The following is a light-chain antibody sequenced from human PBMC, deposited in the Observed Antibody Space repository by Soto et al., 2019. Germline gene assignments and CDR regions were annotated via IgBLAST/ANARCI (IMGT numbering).Light chain of an antibody. Sequence: QSVLTQPPSASGSPGQSVTISCTGTSSDVGGYNYVSWYQQHPGKAPKLMIYEVRERPSGVPDRFSGSKSGNTASLTVSGLQAEDEADYYCSSYAGSNNWGVFGGGTKLTVL. CDR1: SSDVGGYNY. CDR2: EVR. J-gene: IGLJ2*01. V-gene: IGLV2-8*01. CDR3: SSYAGSNNWGV.